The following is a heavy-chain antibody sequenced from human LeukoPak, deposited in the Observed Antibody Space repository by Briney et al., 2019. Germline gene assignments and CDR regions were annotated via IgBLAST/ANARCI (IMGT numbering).Heavy chain of an antibody. CDR2: ISSSSSYI. CDR3: ARLDIGYYYGMDV. J-gene: IGHJ6*02. V-gene: IGHV3-21*01. Sequence: GGSLRLSCAASGFTFSSYSMNWVRQAPGKGLEWVSSISSSSSYIYYADSVKGRFTISRDNAKNSLYLQMNSLRAEDTAVYYCARLDIGYYYGMDVWGQGTTVTVSS. CDR1: GFTFSSYS. D-gene: IGHD5-12*01.